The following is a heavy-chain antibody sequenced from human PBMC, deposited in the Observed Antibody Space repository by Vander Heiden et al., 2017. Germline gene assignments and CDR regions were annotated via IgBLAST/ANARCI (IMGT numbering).Heavy chain of an antibody. D-gene: IGHD5-18*01. Sequence: EVQLLESGGGLVRPGQSLRLSCGASGFTFENPAMHWVRQVAGKGLEWVSGINWSGEFIGYAASVRGRFTMSRDNAENVVYLQMTSLRPEDTAFYYCAKGYGDSYPHYFNDWGQGTLVTVS. CDR3: AKGYGDSYPHYFND. CDR2: INWSGEFI. J-gene: IGHJ4*02. V-gene: IGHV3-9*01. CDR1: GFTFENPA.